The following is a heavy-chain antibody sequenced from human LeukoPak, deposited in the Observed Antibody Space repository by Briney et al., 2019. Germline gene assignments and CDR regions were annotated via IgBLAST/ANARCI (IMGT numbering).Heavy chain of an antibody. Sequence: PGGSLRLSCAASGFTFSSYSMNWVRQAPGKGLEWVSSISSSSSYIYYADSVKGRFTISRDNAKNSLYLQMNSLRAEDTAVYYCAREAGYNEGNWFGPWGQGTLVTVSS. J-gene: IGHJ5*02. V-gene: IGHV3-21*01. CDR1: GFTFSSYS. CDR3: AREAGYNEGNWFGP. D-gene: IGHD5-12*01. CDR2: ISSSSSYI.